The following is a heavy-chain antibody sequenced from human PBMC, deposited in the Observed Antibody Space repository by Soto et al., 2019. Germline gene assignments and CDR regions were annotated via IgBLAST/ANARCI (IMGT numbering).Heavy chain of an antibody. CDR2: VGGSGAAT. J-gene: IGHJ4*02. V-gene: IGHV3-23*01. D-gene: IGHD3-22*01. CDR1: GFTFSNYA. Sequence: PGGSLRLSCTASGFTFSNYAMKWIRQAPGKGLEWVSTVGGSGAATFYADSVKGRFTISRDNSKNTLYLQMNTLRAEDTALYYCARDGFQYDDGGYYEFDYWGQGTMVTVSS. CDR3: ARDGFQYDDGGYYEFDY.